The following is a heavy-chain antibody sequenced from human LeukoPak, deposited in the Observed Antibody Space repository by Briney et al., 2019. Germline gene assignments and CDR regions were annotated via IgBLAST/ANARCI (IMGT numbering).Heavy chain of an antibody. Sequence: GGSLRLSCGASGFNFSSYGMHWVRQAPGKGLEWVSLFYRGGSTYYADSVTGRFTISRDYSKNALCLQMNSLRAEDTAVYYCARVRRLGSDFDYWGQGTLVTVFS. J-gene: IGHJ4*02. D-gene: IGHD3-10*01. CDR3: ARVRRLGSDFDY. CDR1: GFNFSSYG. V-gene: IGHV3-66*01. CDR2: FYRGGST.